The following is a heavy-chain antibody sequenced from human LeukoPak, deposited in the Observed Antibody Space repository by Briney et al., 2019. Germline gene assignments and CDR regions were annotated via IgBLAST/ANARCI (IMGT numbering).Heavy chain of an antibody. V-gene: IGHV4-59*02. D-gene: IGHD3-16*02. CDR3: ARDRPDDYVWGSYHYSDY. J-gene: IGHJ4*02. CDR1: GGSVGRSY. CDR2: IYYSGTT. Sequence: PSETLSLTCTVSGGSVGRSYWSWIRQPPGKGLEYMGYIYYSGTTNYNPSLKRRVTISVDTSKNQFSLKLSSVTAADTAVYYCARDRPDDYVWGSYHYSDYWGQGILVTVSS.